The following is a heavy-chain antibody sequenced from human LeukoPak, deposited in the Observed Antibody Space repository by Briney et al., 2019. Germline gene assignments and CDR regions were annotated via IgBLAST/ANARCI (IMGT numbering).Heavy chain of an antibody. D-gene: IGHD3-3*01. J-gene: IGHJ4*02. Sequence: SETLSLTCTVSGGSISSYYWSWIRQPAGEGLEWIGRIYTSGSTNYNPPLKSRVTMSVDTSKNQFSLKLSSVTAADTAVYYCARERDYDFWSGYYKTHYFDYWGQGTLVTVSS. CDR3: ARERDYDFWSGYYKTHYFDY. CDR2: IYTSGST. V-gene: IGHV4-4*07. CDR1: GGSISSYY.